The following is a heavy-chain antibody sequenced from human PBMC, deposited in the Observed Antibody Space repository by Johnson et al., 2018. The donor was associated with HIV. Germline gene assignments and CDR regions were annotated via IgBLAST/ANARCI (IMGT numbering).Heavy chain of an antibody. CDR2: ISSDESYI. Sequence: QVTLVESGGGVVQPGRSLRLSCAASGFTFISYAMHWVRQAPGKGLEWVAVISSDESYIHYGDSVKGRFIVSKDNSKNTLYLQMSSLRAEDTAVYYCAREGAPSARDFGAFDIWGQGTMVIVSS. CDR1: GFTFISYA. D-gene: IGHD1-26*01. V-gene: IGHV3-30*04. J-gene: IGHJ3*02. CDR3: AREGAPSARDFGAFDI.